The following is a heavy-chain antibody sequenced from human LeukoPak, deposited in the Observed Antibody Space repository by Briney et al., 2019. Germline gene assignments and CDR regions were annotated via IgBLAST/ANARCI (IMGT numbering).Heavy chain of an antibody. J-gene: IGHJ4*02. CDR1: GFGLSNYW. CDR3: ATGRWFGEFAGSAFED. V-gene: IGHV3-7*01. CDR2: IKEDGSVI. D-gene: IGHD3-10*01. Sequence: GGSLRLSCLGSGFGLSNYWMTWLRQAPGEGLEWGANIKEDGSVIYYADSVKGRFTISRDNAKNSVYLQMNSLRVEDTALYYCATGRWFGEFAGSAFEDWGQGTLVTVSS.